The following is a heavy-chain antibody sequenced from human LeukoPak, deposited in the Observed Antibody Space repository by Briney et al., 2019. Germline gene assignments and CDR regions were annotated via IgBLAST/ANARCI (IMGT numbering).Heavy chain of an antibody. J-gene: IGHJ4*02. CDR3: AKDRLGVVVVPAAIFDY. V-gene: IGHV3-30*18. CDR1: GFTFSSYG. D-gene: IGHD2-2*01. Sequence: QPGGSLRLSCAASGFTFSSYGMHWVRQAPGKGLEWVAVISYDGSNKYYADSVEGRFTISRDNSKNTLYLQMNSLRAEDTAVYYCAKDRLGVVVVPAAIFDYWGQGTLVTVSS. CDR2: ISYDGSNK.